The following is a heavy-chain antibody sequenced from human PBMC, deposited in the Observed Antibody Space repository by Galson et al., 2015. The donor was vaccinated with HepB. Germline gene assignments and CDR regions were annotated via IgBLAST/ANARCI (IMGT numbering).Heavy chain of an antibody. Sequence: LRLSCAASGFTFSNYAMHWVRQVPGKGLEYVSAISSNGGTTYYADSVKGRFTISRDNSKNTLYLQMSSLRAEDTAVYYCVPYYGSGSYYRSFDYWGQGTLVTVSS. CDR3: VPYYGSGSYYRSFDY. V-gene: IGHV3-64D*06. D-gene: IGHD3-10*01. CDR1: GFTFSNYA. J-gene: IGHJ4*02. CDR2: ISSNGGTT.